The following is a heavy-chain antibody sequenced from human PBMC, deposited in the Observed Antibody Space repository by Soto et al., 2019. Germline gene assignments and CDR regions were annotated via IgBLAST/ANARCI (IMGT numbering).Heavy chain of an antibody. D-gene: IGHD6-6*01. CDR2: VDWDDYK. V-gene: IGHV2-70*01. CDR1: GFSLRASGMC. Sequence: SGPTLVNPTQTLTLTCTFSGFSLRASGMCVSWIRQPPGKALEWLALVDWDDYKYYNTSLRTRLTISRDTSKNQVILTMTNMDPVDTATYYCARRAAYSSSYFFDYWGQGSLVTVSS. J-gene: IGHJ4*02. CDR3: ARRAAYSSSYFFDY.